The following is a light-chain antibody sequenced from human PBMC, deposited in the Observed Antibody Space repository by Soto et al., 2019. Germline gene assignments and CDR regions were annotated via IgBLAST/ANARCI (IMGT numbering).Light chain of an antibody. V-gene: IGLV2-14*01. J-gene: IGLJ1*01. CDR1: SRDIGFYNY. Sequence: QSVLTQPASVSGSPGQSITISCTGTSRDIGFYNYVSWYQQYPGNAPKLIIFEVTNRPSGVSDRFSGSKSGNTASLTISGLLPEDGADYYCFSYTTRSTYVFGSGTKLTVL. CDR2: EVT. CDR3: FSYTTRSTYV.